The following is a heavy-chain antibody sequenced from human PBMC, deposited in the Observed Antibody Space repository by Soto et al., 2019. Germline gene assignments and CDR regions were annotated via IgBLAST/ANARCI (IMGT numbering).Heavy chain of an antibody. V-gene: IGHV1-3*01. CDR3: AELAGEREYFDF. Sequence: EASVKVSCKASGYTFTSYAMNWVRRAPGQRLEWMGWINAGNGNTKYSQKFQGRVTITRDTSASTAYMELSSLRSEDTAVYYCAELAGEREYFDFWGQGTLVTVSS. CDR1: GYTFTSYA. D-gene: IGHD1-26*01. CDR2: INAGNGNT. J-gene: IGHJ4*02.